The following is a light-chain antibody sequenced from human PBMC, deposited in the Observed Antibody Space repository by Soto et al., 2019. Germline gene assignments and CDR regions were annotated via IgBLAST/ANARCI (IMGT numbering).Light chain of an antibody. CDR1: SSDVGAYNY. V-gene: IGLV2-8*01. CDR3: TSHAGTINFTCI. Sequence: QSALTQPPSASGSPGQSVTISCTGTSSDVGAYNYVSWYQHHPGKAPKLMVYEVNKRPSGVPDRFSGSKSGNTASLTVSGLQAEDEADYYCTSHAGTINFTCICGTGTKVTGL. J-gene: IGLJ1*01. CDR2: EVN.